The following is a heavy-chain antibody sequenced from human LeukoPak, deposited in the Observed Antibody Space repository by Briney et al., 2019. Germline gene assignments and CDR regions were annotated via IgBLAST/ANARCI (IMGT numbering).Heavy chain of an antibody. D-gene: IGHD2-2*01. J-gene: IGHJ2*01. V-gene: IGHV4-4*07. CDR2: IYTSGST. CDR3: ASSRRCSSTSCLYWYFDL. CDR1: GGSISSYY. Sequence: SETLSLTCTVSGGSISSYYWSWIRQPAGKGLEWIGRIYTSGSTNYNPSLKSRVTMSVDTSKNQFSLKLSSVTAADTAVYYCASSRRCSSTSCLYWYFDLWGRGTLVTVSS.